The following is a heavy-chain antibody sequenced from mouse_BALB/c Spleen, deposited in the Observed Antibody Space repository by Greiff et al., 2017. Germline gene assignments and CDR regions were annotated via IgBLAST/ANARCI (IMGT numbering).Heavy chain of an antibody. CDR1: GYTFTSYN. CDR3: AREGITSAFAY. V-gene: IGHV1-12*01. D-gene: IGHD1-1*01. CDR2: IYPGNGDT. J-gene: IGHJ3*01. Sequence: QVQLQQPGAELVKPGASVKMSCKASGYTFTSYNMHWVKQTPGQGLEWIGAIYPGNGDTSYNQKFKGKATLTADKSSSTAYMQLSSLTSEDSAVYYCAREGITSAFAYWGQGTLVTVSA.